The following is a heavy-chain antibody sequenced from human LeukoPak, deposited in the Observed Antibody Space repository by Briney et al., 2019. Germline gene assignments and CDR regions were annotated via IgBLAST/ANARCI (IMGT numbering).Heavy chain of an antibody. J-gene: IGHJ4*02. Sequence: PGGSLRHSWEASGLTLGVSWMTWVRQAPGKGLQWVANINREGTKIDYLDSVKGRFTISRDSAKNALYLQMNSLRVEDTAVYFCARRGVTAGFDYWGQGTLVTVSS. D-gene: IGHD4-11*01. V-gene: IGHV3-7*01. CDR1: GLTLGVSW. CDR3: ARRGVTAGFDY. CDR2: INREGTKI.